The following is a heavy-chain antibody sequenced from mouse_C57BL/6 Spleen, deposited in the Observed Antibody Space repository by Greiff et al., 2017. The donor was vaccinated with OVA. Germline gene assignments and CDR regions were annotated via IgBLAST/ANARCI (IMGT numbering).Heavy chain of an antibody. Sequence: EVKLQESGPGLVKPSQSLSLTCSVTGYSITSGYYWNWIRQFPGNKMEWMGYISYDGSNNYNPSLKNRISINRDTSKNQFFLKLHSVTTADTATYYCAGAGGGYYFAYWGQGTTLTVSS. V-gene: IGHV3-6*01. CDR1: GYSITSGYY. CDR3: AGAGGGYYFAY. CDR2: ISYDGSN. J-gene: IGHJ2*01.